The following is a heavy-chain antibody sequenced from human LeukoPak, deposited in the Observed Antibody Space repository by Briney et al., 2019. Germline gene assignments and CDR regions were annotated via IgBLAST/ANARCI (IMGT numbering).Heavy chain of an antibody. D-gene: IGHD2-8*02. Sequence: PGGSLRLSCAAPGFTLSDYSINWVRQAPGKGLEWISYISASGTTIYYADSVTGRFAISRDDAKDSLWLQMNSLRDEDTAVYYCARDVYWXXXTYXYFDLWGXGTLVTV. J-gene: IGHJ2*01. CDR2: ISASGTTI. CDR3: ARDVYWXXXTYXYFDL. CDR1: GFTLSDYS. V-gene: IGHV3-48*02.